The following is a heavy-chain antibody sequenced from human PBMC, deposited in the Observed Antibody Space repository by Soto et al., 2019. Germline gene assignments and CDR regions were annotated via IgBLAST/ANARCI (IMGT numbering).Heavy chain of an antibody. Sequence: SETLSLTCAVSGASVRSYHWSWIRQAAGKGLEWIGRVQMSGTTNYNPSLKTRVTMSLDTSKNEVSLRMTSVTAADTAVYYCARNLGRIAVAGTAVYGMDVWGQGTTVTVSS. D-gene: IGHD6-19*01. J-gene: IGHJ6*02. V-gene: IGHV4-4*07. CDR1: GASVRSYH. CDR3: ARNLGRIAVAGTAVYGMDV. CDR2: VQMSGTT.